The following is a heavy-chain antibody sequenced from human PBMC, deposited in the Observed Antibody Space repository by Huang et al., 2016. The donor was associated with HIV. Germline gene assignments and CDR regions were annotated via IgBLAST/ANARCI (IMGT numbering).Heavy chain of an antibody. J-gene: IGHJ3*01. CDR3: AKGGGASPRLHAFDV. V-gene: IGHV3-23*01. D-gene: IGHD5-18*01. CDR2: ISVSGGGT. CDR1: GFTFSTYA. Sequence: EVQLLESGGGLVQPGGSLRLSCGDSGFTFSTYAMSWVRQALGKGLECVSGISVSGGGTYYADSVKGRFTISRDNANNTLYLQMNSLRVEDTAVYYCAKGGGASPRLHAFDVWGQGTMVTVSS.